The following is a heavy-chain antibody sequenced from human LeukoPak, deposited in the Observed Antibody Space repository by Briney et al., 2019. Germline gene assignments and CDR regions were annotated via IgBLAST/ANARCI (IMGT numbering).Heavy chain of an antibody. CDR1: GFTFTNYN. Sequence: QPGGPLRLFCAASGFTFTNYNMNWVRQAPVKGLEWISYISGGSSTIYYADSERGRFTVSRDNAKDSLWLQMNNLRVEYTAVYYCARRYGDWLDPWGPGTLVTVSS. CDR3: ARRYGDWLDP. D-gene: IGHD4/OR15-4a*01. V-gene: IGHV3-48*01. CDR2: ISGGSSTI. J-gene: IGHJ5*02.